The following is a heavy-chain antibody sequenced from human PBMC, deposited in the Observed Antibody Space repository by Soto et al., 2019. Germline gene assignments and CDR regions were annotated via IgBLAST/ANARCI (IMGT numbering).Heavy chain of an antibody. Sequence: QVQMVQSGAEVKKPGASVKVSCKASGYTFTSYDINWVRQATGQGLEWMGWMNPNSCNTGYAQKFQGRVTMTRNTSIRTAYMELSSLRSEDTAVYYCARGTQLDRGGYYYYGMDVWGQGTTVTVSS. CDR2: MNPNSCNT. CDR1: GYTFTSYD. D-gene: IGHD6-6*01. J-gene: IGHJ6*02. V-gene: IGHV1-8*01. CDR3: ARGTQLDRGGYYYYGMDV.